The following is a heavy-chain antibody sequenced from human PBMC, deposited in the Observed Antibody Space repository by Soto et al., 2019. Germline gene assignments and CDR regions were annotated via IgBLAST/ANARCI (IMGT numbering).Heavy chain of an antibody. CDR2: VSGYNRNT. Sequence: QVQLVQSGVEVKMPGASVKLACKASGYTFTNYGLTWVRQVPGRGLEWIGWVSGYNRNTNYAQKFEARVILTTDTSTSTAFMELRSPRPDDTGIYVCARERQSGPLIYWGQGTLLTVSP. CDR3: ARERQSGPLIY. D-gene: IGHD3-10*01. J-gene: IGHJ4*02. CDR1: GYTFTNYG. V-gene: IGHV1-18*01.